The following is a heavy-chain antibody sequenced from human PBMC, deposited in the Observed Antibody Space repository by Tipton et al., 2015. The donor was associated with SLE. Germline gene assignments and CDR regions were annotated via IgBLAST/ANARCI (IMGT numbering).Heavy chain of an antibody. Sequence: VQLVQSGAEVKKPGESLKISCKGSGYSFTSYWIGWVRQMPGKGLEWMGIIYPGDSDTRYSPSFQGQVTISADKSISTAYLQWSSLKASDAAMYYCARLVMVVGPAAIGGPVGYWGQGTLVTVAS. J-gene: IGHJ4*02. CDR2: IYPGDSDT. CDR3: ARLVMVVGPAAIGGPVGY. CDR1: GYSFTSYW. V-gene: IGHV5-51*03. D-gene: IGHD2-2*01.